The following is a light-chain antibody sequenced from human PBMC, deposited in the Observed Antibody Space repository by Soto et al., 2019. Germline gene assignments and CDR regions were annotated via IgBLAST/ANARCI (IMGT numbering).Light chain of an antibody. CDR2: AAS. CDR1: QSISSY. Sequence: DIQMTQSPSSLSASVGDRVTITCRASQSISSYLNWYQQKPGKAPKLLIYAASSFRSGVPSRFSGSGSGTDFTVTISSLQPEDFATYYCQQSYSTPRTFGQGTKLEIK. CDR3: QQSYSTPRT. V-gene: IGKV1-39*01. J-gene: IGKJ2*01.